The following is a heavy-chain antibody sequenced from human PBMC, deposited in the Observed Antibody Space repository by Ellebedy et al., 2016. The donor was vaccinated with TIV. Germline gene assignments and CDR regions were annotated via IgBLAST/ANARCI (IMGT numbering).Heavy chain of an antibody. CDR1: GFTFSRYA. J-gene: IGHJ3*02. CDR3: ARVKAYSAFDI. D-gene: IGHD2-15*01. CDR2: ISYDGSNY. V-gene: IGHV3-30-3*01. Sequence: PGGSLRLSCAASGFTFSRYAMHWVRQAPGKGLEWVAVISYDGSNYYYADSVKGRFTSSRHKSKDTLSLQMNSLRADDTAVHYCARVKAYSAFDIWGQGTRVTVSS.